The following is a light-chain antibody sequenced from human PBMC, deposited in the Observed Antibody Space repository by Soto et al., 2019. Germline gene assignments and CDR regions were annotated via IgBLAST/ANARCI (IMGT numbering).Light chain of an antibody. V-gene: IGLV2-14*01. Sequence: QSVLTQPASVSGSPGQSITISCTGTSSDIGTYEYVSWFQHHPGKAPKLIIFEVSNRPSGISDRFSGFKSANTAYLTISGVQPEDEADYLCSSYSTITTVVFGGGTKLTVL. CDR2: EVS. CDR1: SSDIGTYEY. J-gene: IGLJ2*01. CDR3: SSYSTITTVV.